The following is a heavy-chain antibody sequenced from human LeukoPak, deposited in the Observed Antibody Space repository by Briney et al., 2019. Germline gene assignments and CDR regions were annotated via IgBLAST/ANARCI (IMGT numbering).Heavy chain of an antibody. J-gene: IGHJ4*02. D-gene: IGHD1-14*01. Sequence: NPSETLSLTCAVYGGSFSGYYWSWIRQPPGKGLEWIGEINHSGSTNYNPSLKSRVTISVDTSKNQFSLKLSSVTAADTAVYYCARAKTEGRRYFDYWGQGTLVTVSS. CDR2: INHSGST. V-gene: IGHV4-34*01. CDR3: ARAKTEGRRYFDY. CDR1: GGSFSGYY.